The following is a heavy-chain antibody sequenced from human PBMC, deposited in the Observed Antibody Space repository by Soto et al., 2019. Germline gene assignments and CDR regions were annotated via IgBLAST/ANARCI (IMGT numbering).Heavy chain of an antibody. Sequence: GGSLRLSCAVSGFTFDDNAMHWVRQAPEKGLEWVSGINWKSATGYADSVKGRFTISRDNAENSLYLQMNSLSAEDTDLYYCAITQDRGGKTTFIYWGQGTQVTVSS. D-gene: IGHD3-16*01. J-gene: IGHJ4*02. CDR1: GFTFDDNA. CDR2: INWKSAT. V-gene: IGHV3-9*01. CDR3: AITQDRGGKTTFIY.